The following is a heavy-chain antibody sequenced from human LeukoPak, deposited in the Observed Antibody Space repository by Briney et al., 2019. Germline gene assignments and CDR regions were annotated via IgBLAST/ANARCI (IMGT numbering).Heavy chain of an antibody. CDR2: ISGSGGST. J-gene: IGHJ4*02. Sequence: GGSLRLSCAASGFTFSSYAMSWVRQAPGKGLEWFSAISGSGGSTYYADSVKGRFTISRDNSKNTLYLQMNSLRAEDTALYYCAKDSAGYPTSPIDYWGQGTLVTVSS. V-gene: IGHV3-23*01. CDR3: AKDSAGYPTSPIDY. CDR1: GFTFSSYA. D-gene: IGHD2-15*01.